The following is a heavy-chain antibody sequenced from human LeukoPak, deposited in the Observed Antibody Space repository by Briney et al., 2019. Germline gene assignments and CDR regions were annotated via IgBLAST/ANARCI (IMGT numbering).Heavy chain of an antibody. V-gene: IGHV3-21*01. D-gene: IGHD4-17*01. Sequence: GWSLRLSCAASGFTFSSYSMNWVRQAPGKGLEWVSSISSSSSYIYYADSVKGRFTISRDNAKNSLYLQMNSLRAEDTAVYYCARDLAADYGDYVGAFDIWGQGTMVTVSS. CDR1: GFTFSSYS. CDR3: ARDLAADYGDYVGAFDI. J-gene: IGHJ3*02. CDR2: ISSSSSYI.